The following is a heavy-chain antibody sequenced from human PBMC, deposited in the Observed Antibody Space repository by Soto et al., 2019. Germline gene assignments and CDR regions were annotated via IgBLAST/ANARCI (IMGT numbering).Heavy chain of an antibody. CDR1: GGSISSGGYY. J-gene: IGHJ4*02. D-gene: IGHD6-6*01. V-gene: IGHV4-31*03. Sequence: SETLSLTCTVSGGSISSGGYYWSWIRQHPGKGLEWIGYIYYSGSTYYNPSLKSRVTISVDTSKNQFSLKLSSVTAADTAVYYCARVXASSSSWRIPRNYYFDYWGQGTLVTVSS. CDR2: IYYSGST. CDR3: ARVXASSSSWRIPRNYYFDY.